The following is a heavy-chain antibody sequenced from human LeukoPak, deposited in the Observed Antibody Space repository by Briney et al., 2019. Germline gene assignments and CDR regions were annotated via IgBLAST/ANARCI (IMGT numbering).Heavy chain of an antibody. D-gene: IGHD4-23*01. V-gene: IGHV3-7*04. CDR2: IKQDGSEK. Sequence: PGGSLRLSCAASGFTFNIYAMSWVRQAPGKGLEWVANIKQDGSEKYYVDSVKGRFTISRDNAKNSLYLQMNSLRAEDTAVYYCARGGGNLFDYWGQGTLVTVSS. J-gene: IGHJ4*02. CDR1: GFTFNIYA. CDR3: ARGGGNLFDY.